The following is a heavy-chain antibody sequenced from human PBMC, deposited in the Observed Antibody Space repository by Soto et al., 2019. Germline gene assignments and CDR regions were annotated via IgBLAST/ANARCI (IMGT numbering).Heavy chain of an antibody. Sequence: SETLSLTCTVSGGSISSYYWSWIRQPPGKGLEWIGYIYYSGSTNYNPSLKSRVTISVDTSKNQFSLKLSSVTAADTAVYYCARRAPMVRGVIPRHYYYYMDVWGKGTTVTVSS. D-gene: IGHD3-10*01. CDR2: IYYSGST. CDR1: GGSISSYY. J-gene: IGHJ6*03. V-gene: IGHV4-59*08. CDR3: ARRAPMVRGVIPRHYYYYMDV.